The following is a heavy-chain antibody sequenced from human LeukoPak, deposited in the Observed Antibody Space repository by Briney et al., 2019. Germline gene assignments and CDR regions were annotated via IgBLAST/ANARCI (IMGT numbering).Heavy chain of an antibody. Sequence: GGSLRLSCAASGFTFSSYDMHWVRQVAGKGLEWVSSIGTIGDTFYPGSVKGRFTISRENAKNSLYLQMNSLRAGDTAAYYCAREGFWSGYYHFDYWGQGTLVTVSS. D-gene: IGHD3-3*01. J-gene: IGHJ4*02. CDR2: IGTIGDT. CDR3: AREGFWSGYYHFDY. V-gene: IGHV3-13*01. CDR1: GFTFSSYD.